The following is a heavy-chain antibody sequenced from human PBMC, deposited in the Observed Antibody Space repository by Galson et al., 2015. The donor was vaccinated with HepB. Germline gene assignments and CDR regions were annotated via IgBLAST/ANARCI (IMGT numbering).Heavy chain of an antibody. CDR1: GFTFSSYW. D-gene: IGHD2-15*01. V-gene: IGHV3-74*01. J-gene: IGHJ4*02. CDR3: ATSTKWSGYFDY. Sequence: SLRLSCAASGFTFSSYWMHWVRQAPGKGLVWVSRIKNDGSVTNYADSVTGRFTLSRDNSKNTVYLQTNSLRGDDTAVYYCATSTKWSGYFDYWGRGTLVTVSS. CDR2: IKNDGSVT.